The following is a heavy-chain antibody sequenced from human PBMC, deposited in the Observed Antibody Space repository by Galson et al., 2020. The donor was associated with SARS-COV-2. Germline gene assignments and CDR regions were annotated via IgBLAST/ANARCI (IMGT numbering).Heavy chain of an antibody. V-gene: IGHV3-33*01. J-gene: IGHJ5*02. Sequence: LSLTCAASGFDFSSHGMHWVRQAPGKGLEWVAIMWYDGSNEYYADSVKGRFTISRDNSQNTFYLQMNSLRAEDTAVYYCARDRSCGGDCRWFDLWGQGSLVIVSS. CDR3: ARDRSCGGDCRWFDL. D-gene: IGHD2-21*02. CDR1: GFDFSSHG. CDR2: MWYDGSNE.